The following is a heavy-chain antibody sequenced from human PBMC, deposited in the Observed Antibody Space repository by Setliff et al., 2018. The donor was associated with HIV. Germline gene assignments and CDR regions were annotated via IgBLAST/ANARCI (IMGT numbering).Heavy chain of an antibody. CDR2: ISGSGGST. CDR1: GGSFSGYY. V-gene: IGHV3-23*01. CDR3: ASDSSGKYYYGMDV. J-gene: IGHJ6*02. D-gene: IGHD6-19*01. Sequence: HPSETLSLTCAVYGGSFSGYYWSWIRQPPGKGLEWVSAISGSGGSTYYADSVKGRFTISRDNSKNTLYLQMNSLRAEDTAVYYCASDSSGKYYYGMDVWGQGTTVTVSS.